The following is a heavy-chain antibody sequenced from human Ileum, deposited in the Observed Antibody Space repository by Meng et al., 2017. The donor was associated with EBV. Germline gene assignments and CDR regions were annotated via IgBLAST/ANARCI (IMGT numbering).Heavy chain of an antibody. CDR3: ARGREYTGQLDL. Sequence: QVQLAQRGAGLLKPSETLSLTCDVSGGSFNAYYWTWIRQSPGGGLEWIGEIFHSGHTNYNPSLESRVSMSVATSKKQFSLLLSSVTAADSGLYFCARGREYTGQLDLWGLGTLVTVSS. J-gene: IGHJ5*02. V-gene: IGHV4-34*02. CDR1: GGSFNAYY. CDR2: IFHSGHT. D-gene: IGHD5-18*01.